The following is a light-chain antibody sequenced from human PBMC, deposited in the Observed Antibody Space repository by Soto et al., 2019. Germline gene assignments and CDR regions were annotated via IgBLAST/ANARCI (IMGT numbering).Light chain of an antibody. Sequence: EIVLTQSPAALSFSPGERATLSCRASQSVGNSLAWYQQKPGQAPRLLIYDASSKPTDIPARFTGSGSGTDFSLTISGLEPLDFAVYYCQQLSNVPLTFCWGTSVDIK. CDR1: QSVGNS. CDR3: QQLSNVPLT. J-gene: IGKJ4*01. V-gene: IGKV3-11*01. CDR2: DAS.